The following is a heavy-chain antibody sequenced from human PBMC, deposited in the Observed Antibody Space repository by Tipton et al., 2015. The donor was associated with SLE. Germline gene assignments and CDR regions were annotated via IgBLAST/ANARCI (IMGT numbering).Heavy chain of an antibody. CDR1: GDSISSSRYY. CDR2: INHSGST. CDR3: VRDSCGGDCSMLDY. D-gene: IGHD2-21*01. V-gene: IGHV4-39*07. Sequence: TLSLTCTVSGDSISSSRYYWGWIRQPPGKGLEWIGEINHSGSTNYNPSLKSRLTMSVDTSRNQFSLKLNSVTAADTAVYYCVRDSCGGDCSMLDYWGQGALVTVSS. J-gene: IGHJ4*02.